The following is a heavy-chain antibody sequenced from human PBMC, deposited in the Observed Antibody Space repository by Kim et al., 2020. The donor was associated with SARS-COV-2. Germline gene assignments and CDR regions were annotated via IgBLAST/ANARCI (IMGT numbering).Heavy chain of an antibody. CDR3: ARGMVHDYGDYVFFFAFDY. J-gene: IGHJ4*02. V-gene: IGHV3-7*01. CDR2: IKQDGSEK. CDR1: GFTFSSYW. Sequence: GGSLRLSCAASGFTFSSYWMSWVRQAPGKGLEWVANIKQDGSEKYYVDSVKGRFTISRDNAKNSLYLQMNSLRAEDTAVYYCARGMVHDYGDYVFFFAFDYWGQGTLVTVSS. D-gene: IGHD4-17*01.